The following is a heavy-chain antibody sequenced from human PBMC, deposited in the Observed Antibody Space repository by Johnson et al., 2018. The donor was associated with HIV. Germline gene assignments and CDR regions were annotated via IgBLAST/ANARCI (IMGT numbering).Heavy chain of an antibody. V-gene: IGHV3-NL1*01. J-gene: IGHJ3*02. CDR2: SNWDGGST. CDR3: AKDMGRRAEGNDAFDI. D-gene: IGHD3-10*01. CDR1: GFTFSSYG. Sequence: QVQLVESGGGVVQPGGSLRLSCVASGFTFSSYGMHWVRQAPGKGLEWVSGSNWDGGSTDYANSVKGRFTISRDNAKNSLYLQMNSLRAEDTALYYCAKDMGRRAEGNDAFDIWGQGTMVTVSS.